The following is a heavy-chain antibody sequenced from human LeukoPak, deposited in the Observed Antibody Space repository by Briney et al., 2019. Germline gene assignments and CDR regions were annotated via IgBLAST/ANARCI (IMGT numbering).Heavy chain of an antibody. D-gene: IGHD3-9*01. J-gene: IGHJ4*02. CDR2: INSDGSST. V-gene: IGHV3-74*01. CDR3: ATLRYFDWSDY. CDR1: GFTFSRYW. Sequence: GGSLRLSCAASGFTFSRYWMHWVRQAPGKGLVWVSLINSDGSSTSYADSVKDRITISRDNAKNTLYLQMNSLRAEDTAVYYCATLRYFDWSDYWGQGTLVTVSS.